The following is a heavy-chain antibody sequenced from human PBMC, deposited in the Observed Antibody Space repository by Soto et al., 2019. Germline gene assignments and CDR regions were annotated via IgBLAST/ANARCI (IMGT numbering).Heavy chain of an antibody. V-gene: IGHV4-59*01. J-gene: IGHJ4*02. D-gene: IGHD6-13*01. Sequence: ETLSLTCTVSGGSMIAYYWNWMRQPPGKGLQWIGYTYYSGSTTYNPSLKSRVTISVDSSKNQFSLKLDSVTPADTAVYYCARVRGTAGKRYFDYWGPGTLVTVSS. CDR3: ARVRGTAGKRYFDY. CDR1: GGSMIAYY. CDR2: TYYSGST.